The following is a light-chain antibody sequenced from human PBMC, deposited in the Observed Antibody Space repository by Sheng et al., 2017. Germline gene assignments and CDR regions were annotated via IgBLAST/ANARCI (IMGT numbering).Light chain of an antibody. J-gene: IGKJ4*01. Sequence: EIVMTQSPATLSVSPGERATLSCRASQSVSSNLAWYQQKPGQAPRLLIYGASTRATGIPARFSGSGSGTDFTLTISRLEPEDFAVYYCQQRSSWLTFGGGTKVEI. CDR2: GAS. V-gene: IGKV3-15*01. CDR3: QQRSSWLT. CDR1: QSVSSN.